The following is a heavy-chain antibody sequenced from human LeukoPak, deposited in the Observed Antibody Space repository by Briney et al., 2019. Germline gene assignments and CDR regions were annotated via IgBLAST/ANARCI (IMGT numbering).Heavy chain of an antibody. V-gene: IGHV4-34*01. D-gene: IGHD5-24*01. J-gene: IGHJ4*02. Sequence: SETLSLTCAVYGGSLRSYYWSWIRQSPGKGLEWIGEVSHSGITTYNPSLKGRVIISMDTSKRQFSLKVTSVTAADTAIYYCARVGGWLQLKRWGFDYWGQGTPVTVSS. CDR2: VSHSGIT. CDR1: GGSLRSYY. CDR3: ARVGGWLQLKRWGFDY.